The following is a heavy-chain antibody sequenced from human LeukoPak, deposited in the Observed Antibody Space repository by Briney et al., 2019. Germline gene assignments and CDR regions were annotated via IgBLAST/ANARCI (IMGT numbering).Heavy chain of an antibody. J-gene: IGHJ3*02. Sequence: ASVKVSCKASGYTFTGYYMHWVRQAPGHGLEWMGGIIPIFGTANYAQKFQGRVTITADESTSTAYMELSSLRSEDTAVYYCARSGSLSNDAFDIWGQGTMVTVS. CDR1: GYTFTGYY. D-gene: IGHD1-26*01. CDR2: IIPIFGTA. CDR3: ARSGSLSNDAFDI. V-gene: IGHV1-69*13.